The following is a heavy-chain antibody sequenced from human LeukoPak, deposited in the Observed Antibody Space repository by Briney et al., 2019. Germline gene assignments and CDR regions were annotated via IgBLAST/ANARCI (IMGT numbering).Heavy chain of an antibody. CDR3: AKGHYYGSGSLDY. D-gene: IGHD3-10*01. Sequence: GGSLRLSCAASGFTFSSYGMSWVRQAPGKGLEWVSAIGGRDGSTYYADSVKGRFTISRDNSKNTLYVRMNSLRAEDTAVYYCAKGHYYGSGSLDYWGQGTLVTVSS. CDR1: GFTFSSYG. CDR2: IGGRDGST. V-gene: IGHV3-23*01. J-gene: IGHJ4*02.